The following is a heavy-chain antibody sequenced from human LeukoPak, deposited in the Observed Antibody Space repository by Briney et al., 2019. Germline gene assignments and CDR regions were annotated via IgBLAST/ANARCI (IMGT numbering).Heavy chain of an antibody. D-gene: IGHD6-19*01. CDR1: GDSISSSTYY. CDR3: VRDPKSAVAADWFDP. J-gene: IGHJ5*02. V-gene: IGHV4-39*07. Sequence: PSETLSLTCTVSGDSISSSTYYWGWIRQPPGKGLEWIGSIYYNGRTYYNPSLKSRVTISTDTSNQFSLRLDSMTAADTAVYYCVRDPKSAVAADWFDPWGQGTLVTVSS. CDR2: IYYNGRT.